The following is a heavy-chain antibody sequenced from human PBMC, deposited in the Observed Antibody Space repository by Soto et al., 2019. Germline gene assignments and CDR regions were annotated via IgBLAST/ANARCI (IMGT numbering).Heavy chain of an antibody. CDR2: ISQSGRS. V-gene: IGHV4-34*01. CDR3: ARRPMPSPTNYRLDV. J-gene: IGHJ6*04. CDR1: GGSLSGNY. D-gene: IGHD1-7*01. Sequence: PSETLSLTCAVYGGSLSGNYWTWIRQSPGKGLEWIGEISQSGRSNHSPSLNSRVTLSVDTSERQFSLRLSSVTAADTAVYYCARRPMPSPTNYRLDVWATGTTVTVSS.